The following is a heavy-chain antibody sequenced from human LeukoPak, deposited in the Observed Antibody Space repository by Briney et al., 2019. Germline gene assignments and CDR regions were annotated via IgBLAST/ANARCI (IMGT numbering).Heavy chain of an antibody. CDR2: INHSGST. Sequence: SETLSLTCAVYGGSFSGYYWSWIRQPPGKGLEWIGEINHSGSTNYNPSLKSRVTISVDTSKNQFSLKLSSVTAADTAVYYCARMSRNYSYGSKRWFDPWGQGTLVTVSS. CDR1: GGSFSGYY. CDR3: ARMSRNYSYGSKRWFDP. J-gene: IGHJ5*02. V-gene: IGHV4-34*01. D-gene: IGHD5-18*01.